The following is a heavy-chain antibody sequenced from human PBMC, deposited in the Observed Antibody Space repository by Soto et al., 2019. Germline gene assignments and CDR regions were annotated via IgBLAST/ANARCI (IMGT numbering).Heavy chain of an antibody. Sequence: GSLRPLFATPGFTLYRLCLRWVPQAPGKGLEWVSAISGSGGSTYYADSVKGRFTISRDNSKNTLYLQMNSLRAEDTAVYYCAKEDTYGSYYYGMDVWGQGTTVTVSS. V-gene: IGHV3-23*01. CDR2: ISGSGGST. J-gene: IGHJ6*02. CDR1: GFTLYRLC. D-gene: IGHD5-18*01. CDR3: AKEDTYGSYYYGMDV.